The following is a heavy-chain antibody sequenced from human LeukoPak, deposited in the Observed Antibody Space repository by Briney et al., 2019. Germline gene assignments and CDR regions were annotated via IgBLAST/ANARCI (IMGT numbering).Heavy chain of an antibody. CDR2: ISPYNGNT. CDR3: ARENYSYGMDV. V-gene: IGHV1-18*01. CDR1: GYTFITYG. J-gene: IGHJ6*02. Sequence: ASVKVSCKASGYTFITYGINWVRQAPGQGLEWMGWISPYNGNTNYAQKFQGRVTMTRDTSISTAYMELSGLRSDDTAVYYCARENYSYGMDVWGQGTTVTVSS.